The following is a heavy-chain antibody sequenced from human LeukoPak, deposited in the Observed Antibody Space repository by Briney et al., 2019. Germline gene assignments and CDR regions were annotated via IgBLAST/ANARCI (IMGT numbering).Heavy chain of an antibody. Sequence: ASVKVSCKASGYTFTSYAMNWVRQAPGQGLEWMGWINTNTGNPTYAQGFTGRFVFSLDTSVSTAYLQISSLKAEDTAVYYCSTQGIAAWNWFDPWGQGTLVTVSS. J-gene: IGHJ5*02. CDR2: INTNTGNP. CDR1: GYTFTSYA. CDR3: STQGIAAWNWFDP. D-gene: IGHD6-25*01. V-gene: IGHV7-4-1*02.